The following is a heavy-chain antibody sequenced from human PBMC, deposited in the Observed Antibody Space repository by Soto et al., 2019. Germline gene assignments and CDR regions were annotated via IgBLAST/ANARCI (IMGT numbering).Heavy chain of an antibody. CDR2: INHSGST. CDR1: VVSFSGYY. V-gene: IGHV4-34*01. CDR3: ARGITRFSWQVSWFDP. D-gene: IGHD3-9*01. Sequence: PSETLSLTCAFYVVSFSGYYWSCIRHPPGKWLEWIGEINHSGSTNYNPSLKSRVTISVDTSKNQFSLKLSSVTAADTAVYYCARGITRFSWQVSWFDPWGQGTLVTVSS. J-gene: IGHJ5*02.